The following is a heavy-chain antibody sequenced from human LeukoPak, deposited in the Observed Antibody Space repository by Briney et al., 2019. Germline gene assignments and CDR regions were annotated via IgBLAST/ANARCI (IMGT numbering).Heavy chain of an antibody. J-gene: IGHJ6*04. D-gene: IGHD3-10*02. CDR1: GFTFISYE. Sequence: GGSMRLACAATGFTFISYEMNWARQAPGKGLEWVSYISSSGSTIYYADSVRGRFTISRDKAKNSLYLQMNSLRAEDTAVYYCAELGITVIGGVWGKGTTVTISS. CDR2: ISSSGSTI. V-gene: IGHV3-48*03. CDR3: AELGITVIGGV.